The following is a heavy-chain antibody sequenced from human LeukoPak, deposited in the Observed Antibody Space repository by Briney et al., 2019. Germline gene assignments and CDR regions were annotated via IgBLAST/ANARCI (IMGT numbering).Heavy chain of an antibody. D-gene: IGHD6-13*01. V-gene: IGHV4-34*01. J-gene: IGHJ5*02. Sequence: ETLSLTCAVYGGSFSGYYWSWIRQPPGKGLEWIGEINHSGSTNYNPSLKSRVTISVDTSKNQFSLKLSSVTAADTAVYYCARLWAAAGTLGYHWFDPWGQGTLVTVSS. CDR3: ARLWAAAGTLGYHWFDP. CDR1: GGSFSGYY. CDR2: INHSGST.